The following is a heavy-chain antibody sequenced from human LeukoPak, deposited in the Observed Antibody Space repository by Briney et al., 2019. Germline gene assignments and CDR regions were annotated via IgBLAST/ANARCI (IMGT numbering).Heavy chain of an antibody. CDR3: ATKATTVTVDYYYYGMDV. J-gene: IGHJ6*02. V-gene: IGHV1-18*01. D-gene: IGHD4-17*01. Sequence: ASVKVSCKASGYTFTSYDISWVRQAPGQGLEWMGWISAYNGNTNYAQKLQGRVTMTTDTSTSTAYMELSSLRSEDTAVYYCATKATTVTVDYYYYGMDVWGQGTTVTVSS. CDR1: GYTFTSYD. CDR2: ISAYNGNT.